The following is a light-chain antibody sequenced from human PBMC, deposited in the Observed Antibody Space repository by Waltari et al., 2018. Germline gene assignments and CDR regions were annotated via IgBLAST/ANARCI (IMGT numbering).Light chain of an antibody. CDR2: VSSAGSH. CDR1: SGHISYA. CDR3: QTWDTGTHVL. Sequence: QVVLTQSPSASASLGASVKLTCTLISGHISYAIAWHQQQPEKGPRYLMKVSSAGSHQKGDGIPDLFSGSSSGTERSLTISSVQSEDEANYYCQTWDTGTHVLCGGGIKLTVL. J-gene: IGLJ3*02. V-gene: IGLV4-69*01.